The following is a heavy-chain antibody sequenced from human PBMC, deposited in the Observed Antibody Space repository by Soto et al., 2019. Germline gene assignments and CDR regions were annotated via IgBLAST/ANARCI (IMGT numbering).Heavy chain of an antibody. D-gene: IGHD4-4*01. Sequence: VQLQESGPGLVKPSETLSLTCTVSGCSVSSGAYYWSWIRQPPGKGLEWLGFIYYNGSTSFNPSLTSRVTILIDTSKDHFSLKLSSVTAAGTAIYYCARWRDDYNDLHLFDPWGQGTLVTVSP. CDR2: IYYNGST. V-gene: IGHV4-61*08. CDR3: ARWRDDYNDLHLFDP. J-gene: IGHJ5*02. CDR1: GCSVSSGAYY.